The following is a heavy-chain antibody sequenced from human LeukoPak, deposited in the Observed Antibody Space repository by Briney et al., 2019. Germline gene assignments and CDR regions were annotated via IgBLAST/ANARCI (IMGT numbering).Heavy chain of an antibody. CDR2: IRSKTNSYAT. J-gene: IGHJ4*02. CDR3: TTDCSGGSCYSFGADY. CDR1: GLTFSGSA. Sequence: PGGSLKLPCAASGLTFSGSAIHWVRQASGKGLEWVGRIRSKTNSYATEYAASVKGRFTISRDDSKNTAYLQMSSLKTEDTAVYYCTTDCSGGSCYSFGADYWGQGTLVTVSS. V-gene: IGHV3-73*01. D-gene: IGHD2-15*01.